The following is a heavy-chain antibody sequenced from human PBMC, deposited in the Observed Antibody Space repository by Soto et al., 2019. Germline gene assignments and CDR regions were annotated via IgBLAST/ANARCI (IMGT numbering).Heavy chain of an antibody. V-gene: IGHV4-30-2*01. CDR3: PRTHAGPSGSDFDA. CDR2: IYHTGSA. J-gene: IGHJ4*02. Sequence: QVQLQDSGSGLVKPSETLSLTCSVSGDSLPSGGYSWSWIRQPPRRGLEWIGYIYHTGSASSSPSLNGRVTMSVDKSQNQCSLSLNSVPAADTAIYYWPRTHAGPSGSDFDAWCQGSLLSVSS. CDR1: GDSLPSGGYS. D-gene: IGHD3-22*01.